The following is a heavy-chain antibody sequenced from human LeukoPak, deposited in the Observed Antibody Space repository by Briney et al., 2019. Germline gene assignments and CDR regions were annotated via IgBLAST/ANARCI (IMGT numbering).Heavy chain of an antibody. CDR3: ARDPSVDQSLDH. V-gene: IGHV6-1*01. J-gene: IGHJ4*02. CDR2: TFYRSKWHY. CDR1: GDSVSSNTAA. D-gene: IGHD3-16*01. Sequence: SQTLSLTCAISGDSVSSNTAAWYWIRQSPSRGLEWLGRTFYRSKWHYEYAVSVRSRITINVDASKNQFSLQLNSVTPEDTAVFYCARDPSVDQSLDHWGQGTLVTVSS.